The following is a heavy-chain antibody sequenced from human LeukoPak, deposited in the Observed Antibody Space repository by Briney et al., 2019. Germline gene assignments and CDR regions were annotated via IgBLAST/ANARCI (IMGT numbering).Heavy chain of an antibody. CDR3: ARESSLRKIDY. V-gene: IGHV4-34*01. Sequence: PSETLSLTCAVYGGSFSGYYWSWIRHPPGKGLEWIGEINHSGSTNYNPSLKSRVTISVDTSKNQFSLKLSCVTAADTAVYYCARESSLRKIDYWGQGTLVTVSS. D-gene: IGHD1-26*01. J-gene: IGHJ4*02. CDR2: INHSGST. CDR1: GGSFSGYY.